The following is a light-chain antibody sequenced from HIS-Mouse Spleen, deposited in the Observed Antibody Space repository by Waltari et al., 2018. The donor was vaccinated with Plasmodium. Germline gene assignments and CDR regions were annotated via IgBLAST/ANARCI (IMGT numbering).Light chain of an antibody. V-gene: IGLV3-19*01. J-gene: IGLJ3*02. CDR1: SLRSYY. Sequence: SSELPQDPAVSVALGQTVRITCQGDSLRSYYASWYQQKPGQAPVLVIDGKNNRPSGIPDRFSGSSSGNTASLTISGAQVEDEADYYCYSTDSSGNQRVFGGGTKLTVL. CDR3: YSTDSSGNQRV. CDR2: GKN.